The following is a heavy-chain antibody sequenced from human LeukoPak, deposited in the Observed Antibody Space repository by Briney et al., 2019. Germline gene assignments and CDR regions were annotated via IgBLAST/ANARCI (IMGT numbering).Heavy chain of an antibody. D-gene: IGHD6-19*01. CDR1: GFTFDDYG. V-gene: IGHV3-20*04. CDR2: INWNGVST. J-gene: IGHJ4*02. CDR3: ARGSSGWGGNFDY. Sequence: GGSLRLSCAASGFTFDDYGMRWVRQAPGKGLEWVSGINWNGVSTGYADSVKGRFTISRDNAKNSLYLQMNSLRAEDTALYYCARGSSGWGGNFDYWGQGTLVTVSS.